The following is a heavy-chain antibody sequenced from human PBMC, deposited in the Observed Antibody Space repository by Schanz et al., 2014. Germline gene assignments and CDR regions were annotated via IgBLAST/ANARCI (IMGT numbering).Heavy chain of an antibody. Sequence: QVQLVESGGGVVQPGRSLRLSCAASGFTFSSYGMHWVRQAPGKGLEWVAAMSYDGSIKYYGDSVKGRFTISRVNSKNTLYLQMNSLRAEDTSVYFCARVRRRIATPSTPSFRNYYYYAMDVWGQGTTVTVSS. D-gene: IGHD6-13*01. J-gene: IGHJ6*02. CDR1: GFTFSSYG. CDR2: MSYDGSIK. V-gene: IGHV3-33*01. CDR3: ARVRRRIATPSTPSFRNYYYYAMDV.